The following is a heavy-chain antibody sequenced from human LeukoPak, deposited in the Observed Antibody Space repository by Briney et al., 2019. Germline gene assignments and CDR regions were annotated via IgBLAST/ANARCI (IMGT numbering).Heavy chain of an antibody. CDR2: ISGSGGST. CDR1: GFTFSSYG. V-gene: IGHV3-23*01. Sequence: SGGSLRLSCAASGFTFSSYGMSWVRQAPGKGLEWVSAISGSGGSTYYADSVKGRFTISRDNSKNTLYLQMNSLRAEDTAVYYCAKATTVTTASYWGQGTLVTVSS. J-gene: IGHJ4*02. D-gene: IGHD4-17*01. CDR3: AKATTVTTASY.